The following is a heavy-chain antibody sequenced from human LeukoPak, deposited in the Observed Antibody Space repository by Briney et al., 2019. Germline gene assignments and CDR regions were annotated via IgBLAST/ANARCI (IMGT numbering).Heavy chain of an antibody. J-gene: IGHJ3*02. CDR2: IDTGGKT. CDR1: GFTFSSYD. CDR3: ARATVGFHPFDI. D-gene: IGHD4-23*01. V-gene: IGHV3-13*01. Sequence: PGGSLRLSCAASGFTFSSYDMHWVRQPTGKGLEWVSAIDTGGKTCYPDSVKGRFTISRENAKNSLYLHMDSLSAGDTALYFCARATVGFHPFDIWGQGTMVTVSS.